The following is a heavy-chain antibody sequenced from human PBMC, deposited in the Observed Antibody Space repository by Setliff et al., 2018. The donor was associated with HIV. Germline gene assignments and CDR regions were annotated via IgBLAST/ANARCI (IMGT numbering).Heavy chain of an antibody. J-gene: IGHJ5*02. CDR1: GYTFTSDY. CDR3: AKDSPVTAINSGRIKIWFDP. Sequence: GASVKVSCKASGYTFTSDYIHWVRQAPGQGLEWMGIINPAGNPTSDAQKFQGTLTMTRDTSTNTVYMELSSLRSEDTAGYYCAKDSPVTAINSGRIKIWFDPWGEGTLVTVSS. V-gene: IGHV1-46*01. D-gene: IGHD6-19*01. CDR2: INPAGNPT.